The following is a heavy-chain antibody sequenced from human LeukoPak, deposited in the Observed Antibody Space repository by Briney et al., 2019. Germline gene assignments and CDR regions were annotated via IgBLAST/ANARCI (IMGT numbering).Heavy chain of an antibody. CDR2: IYYSGST. V-gene: IGHV4-39*01. CDR1: GGSISSSSYY. D-gene: IGHD5-12*01. CDR3: ARRGGGYDGRDY. Sequence: SETLSLTCTVSGGSISSSSYYWGWLRQPPGKGLEWIGSIYYSGSTYYNPSLKSRVTISVDTSKNQFALKLSSVTAADTAVYYCARRGGGYDGRDYWGQGTLVTVSS. J-gene: IGHJ4*02.